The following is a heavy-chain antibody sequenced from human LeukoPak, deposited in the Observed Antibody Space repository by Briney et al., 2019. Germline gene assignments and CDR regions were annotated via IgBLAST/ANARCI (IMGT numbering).Heavy chain of an antibody. D-gene: IGHD2-21*01. CDR3: ARSGPKLLVEPFDY. CDR2: IYYSGST. J-gene: IGHJ4*02. Sequence: PSETLSLTCTVSGGSISSYYWSWIRQPPGKGLEWIGYIYYSGSTNYNPSLKSRVTISVDTSKNQFSLKLSSVTAADTAVYYCARSGPKLLVEPFDYWGQGTLVTVSS. V-gene: IGHV4-59*01. CDR1: GGSISSYY.